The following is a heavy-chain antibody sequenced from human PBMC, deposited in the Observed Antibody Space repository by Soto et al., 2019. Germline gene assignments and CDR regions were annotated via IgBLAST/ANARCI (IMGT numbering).Heavy chain of an antibody. D-gene: IGHD3-10*01. CDR3: ARESVVRGVIDY. CDR1: GYTFTGYY. Sequence: ASVKVSCKASGYTFTGYYMHWVRQAPGQGLEWMGWINPNSGGTNYAQKFQGRVTMTRDTSISTAYMELSRLRSDDTAVYSCARESVVRGVIDYWGQGTLVTVSS. V-gene: IGHV1-2*02. CDR2: INPNSGGT. J-gene: IGHJ4*02.